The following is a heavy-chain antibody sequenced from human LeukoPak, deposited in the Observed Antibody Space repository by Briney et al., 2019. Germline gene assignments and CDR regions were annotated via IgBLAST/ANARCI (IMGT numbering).Heavy chain of an antibody. CDR1: GGSFSGYY. V-gene: IGHV4-34*01. D-gene: IGHD3-3*01. CDR3: ARGGVGGDFWSEIRY. J-gene: IGHJ4*02. CDR2: INHSGST. Sequence: SETLSLTCAVYGGSFSGYYWSWIRQPPGKGLEWIGEINHSGSTNYNPSLKSRVTISVDTSKNQFSLKLSSVTAADTAVYYCARGGVGGDFWSEIRYWGQGTLVTVSS.